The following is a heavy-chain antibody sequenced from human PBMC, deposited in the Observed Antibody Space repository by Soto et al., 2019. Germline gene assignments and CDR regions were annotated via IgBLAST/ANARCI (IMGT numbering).Heavy chain of an antibody. Sequence: QLQLQESGPGLVKSSETLSLTCTVSGGSISSSSYYWGWIRQPPGKGLEWIGSIYYSGSTYYNSSLKSRVTVSVDTSKNQFSLKVSSVTAADTAVYYCARHDRDYGDQIDYWGQGTLVTVSS. V-gene: IGHV4-39*01. CDR3: ARHDRDYGDQIDY. D-gene: IGHD4-17*01. CDR2: IYYSGST. J-gene: IGHJ4*02. CDR1: GGSISSSSYY.